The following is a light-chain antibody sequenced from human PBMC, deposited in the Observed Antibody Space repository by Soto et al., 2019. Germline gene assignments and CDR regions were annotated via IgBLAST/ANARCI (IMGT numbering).Light chain of an antibody. CDR3: CSYAASYTLL. CDR2: DVN. J-gene: IGLJ2*01. Sequence: QSVLTQPRSVSGSPGQSVTISCTGASSDVGGYNSVSWYQQHPGKAPKIIIYDVNKRPSGVPDRFSGSKSANTASLTISGLQAEDEADYYCCSYAASYTLLFGGGTKLTVL. CDR1: SSDVGGYNS. V-gene: IGLV2-11*01.